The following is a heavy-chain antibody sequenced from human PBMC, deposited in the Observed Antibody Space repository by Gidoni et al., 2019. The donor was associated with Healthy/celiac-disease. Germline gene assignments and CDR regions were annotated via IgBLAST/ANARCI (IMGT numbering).Heavy chain of an antibody. V-gene: IGHV3-9*01. CDR2: ISWNSGSI. CDR3: AKGRAPRILSGNDY. CDR1: GFTFDDYA. J-gene: IGHJ4*02. Sequence: EVQLVESGGGLVQPGRSLRLSCAASGFTFDDYAMHWVRQAPGKGLGWVSGISWNSGSIGYADSVKGRFTISRDNAKNSLYLQMNSLRAEDTALYYCAKGRAPRILSGNDYWGQGTLVTVSS.